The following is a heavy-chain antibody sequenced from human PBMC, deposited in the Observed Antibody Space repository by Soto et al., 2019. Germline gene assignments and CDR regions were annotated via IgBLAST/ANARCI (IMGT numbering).Heavy chain of an antibody. CDR3: ARASPNLDHYSNYEIGASGGMDV. CDR2: INPSGGST. J-gene: IGHJ6*02. CDR1: GYTFTSYY. D-gene: IGHD4-4*01. Sequence: ASVKVSCKASGYTFTSYYMHWVRQAPGQGXEWMGIINPSGGSTSYAQKFQGRVTMTRDTSTSTVYMELSSLRSEDTAVYYCARASPNLDHYSNYEIGASGGMDVWGQGTTVTVSS. V-gene: IGHV1-46*01.